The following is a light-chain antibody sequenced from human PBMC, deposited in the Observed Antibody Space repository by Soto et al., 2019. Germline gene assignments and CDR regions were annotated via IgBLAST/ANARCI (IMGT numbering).Light chain of an antibody. CDR3: QQSYSTPFT. Sequence: DIQMTQSPSSLSASVADRVTISCRASQSIVGYLNWYQQTPGKAPKLLIYAASSLRCGVPSRFSGSGSGTDFNFTISSLQPEDFGTYYCQQSYSTPFTFGPGTQVDI. CDR2: AAS. CDR1: QSIVGY. J-gene: IGKJ3*01. V-gene: IGKV1-39*01.